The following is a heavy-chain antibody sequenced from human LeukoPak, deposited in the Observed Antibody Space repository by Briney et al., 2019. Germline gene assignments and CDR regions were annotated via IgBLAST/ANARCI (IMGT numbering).Heavy chain of an antibody. Sequence: PSETLSLTCAVYGGSFSGYYWSWIRQPPGKGLEWIGEINHSGSTNYNPSLKSRVTISVDTSKNQFSLKLSSVTAADTAVYYCARQGPILVVVTAIPLNAFDIWGQGTMVTVSS. CDR1: GGSFSGYY. D-gene: IGHD2-21*02. J-gene: IGHJ3*02. V-gene: IGHV4-34*01. CDR3: ARQGPILVVVTAIPLNAFDI. CDR2: INHSGST.